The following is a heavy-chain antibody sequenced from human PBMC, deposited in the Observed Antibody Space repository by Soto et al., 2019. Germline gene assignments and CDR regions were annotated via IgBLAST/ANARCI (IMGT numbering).Heavy chain of an antibody. V-gene: IGHV3-23*01. CDR1: GFTFRSYA. Sequence: GVLRLSCAASGFTFRSYAMSWVRQAPGKGLEWVSAISGSGGSTYYADSVKGRFTISRDNSKNTLYLQMNSLRAEDTAVYYCEKGGMAVAGTFVDYWGQAILLTVSS. J-gene: IGHJ4*02. CDR2: ISGSGGST. D-gene: IGHD6-19*01. CDR3: EKGGMAVAGTFVDY.